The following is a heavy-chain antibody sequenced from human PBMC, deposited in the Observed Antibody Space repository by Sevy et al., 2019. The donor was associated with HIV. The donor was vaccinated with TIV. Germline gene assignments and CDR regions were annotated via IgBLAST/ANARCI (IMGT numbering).Heavy chain of an antibody. CDR1: GFTFSVYW. V-gene: IGHV3-7*01. J-gene: IGHJ4*02. D-gene: IGHD3-16*01. CDR2: IKGDGSDK. Sequence: GGSLRLSCAASGFTFSVYWMNWVRQAPGKGLEWVANIKGDGSDKHYVDSVEGRFTISRDNGKNLLYLQMNSPRVEDTAVYYCAHETIGRFDSWGQGTLVTVSS. CDR3: AHETIGRFDS.